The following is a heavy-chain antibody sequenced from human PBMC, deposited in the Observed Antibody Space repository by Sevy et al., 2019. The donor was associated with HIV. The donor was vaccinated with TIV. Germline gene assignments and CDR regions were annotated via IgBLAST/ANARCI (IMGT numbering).Heavy chain of an antibody. Sequence: SETLSLTCTVSGGSITSLYWNWMRQPPGKGLEWIANIYYNGHINYNPSLKSRVTLPLDTSKNQFSLRLSSVTAADTAMYYCAGENAWGRGYSWGQGTLVTVSS. J-gene: IGHJ4*02. D-gene: IGHD1-26*01. CDR1: GGSITSLY. CDR2: IYYNGHI. V-gene: IGHV4-59*08. CDR3: AGENAWGRGYS.